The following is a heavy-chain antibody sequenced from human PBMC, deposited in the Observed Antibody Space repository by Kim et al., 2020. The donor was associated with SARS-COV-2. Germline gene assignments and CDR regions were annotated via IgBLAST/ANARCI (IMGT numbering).Heavy chain of an antibody. V-gene: IGHV1-24*01. CDR2: FDPEDGET. Sequence: ASVKVSCKVSGYTLTELSMHWVRQAPGKGLEWMGGFDPEDGETIYAQKFQGRVTMTEDTSTDTAYMELSSLRSEDMAVYYCATAGYSYMYYFDYWGQGTLVTVSS. CDR1: GYTLTELS. D-gene: IGHD5-18*01. J-gene: IGHJ4*02. CDR3: ATAGYSYMYYFDY.